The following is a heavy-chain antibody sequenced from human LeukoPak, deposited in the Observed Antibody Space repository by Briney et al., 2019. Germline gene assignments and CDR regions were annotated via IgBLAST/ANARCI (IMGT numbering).Heavy chain of an antibody. V-gene: IGHV3-30*18. CDR2: ISYDGSNK. J-gene: IGHJ6*02. D-gene: IGHD3-9*01. Sequence: PGRSLRLSCAASGFTFSSYGMHWVRQAPGKGLEWVAVISYDGSNKYYADSVKGRFTISRDNSKNTLYLQMNSLRAEDTAVYYCAKEGLYDILTGYPLDYYYGMDVWGQGTTVTVSS. CDR1: GFTFSSYG. CDR3: AKEGLYDILTGYPLDYYYGMDV.